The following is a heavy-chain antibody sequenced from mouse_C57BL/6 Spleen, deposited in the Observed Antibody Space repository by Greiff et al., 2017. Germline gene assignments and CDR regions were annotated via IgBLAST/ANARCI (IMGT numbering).Heavy chain of an antibody. CDR1: GYTFTDYE. CDR2: IDPETGGT. V-gene: IGHV1-15*01. D-gene: IGHD2-1*01. Sequence: VQLQQSGAELVRPGASVTLSCKASGYTFTDYEMHWVKQTPVHGLEWIGAIDPETGGTAYNQKFKGKAILTADKSSSTAYMEPRSLTSEDSAVYYCTREGGYGNYFDYWGQGTTLTVSS. CDR3: TREGGYGNYFDY. J-gene: IGHJ2*01.